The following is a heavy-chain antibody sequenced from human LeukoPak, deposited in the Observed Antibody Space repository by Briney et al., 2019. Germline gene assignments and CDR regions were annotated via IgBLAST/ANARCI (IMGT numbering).Heavy chain of an antibody. V-gene: IGHV1-69*04. CDR1: GGTFSSYA. CDR3: ARDRIAVAGTPNYYYYGMDV. CDR2: IIPILGIA. Sequence: SVKVSCKASGGTFSSYAISWVRQAPGQGLEWMGRIIPILGIANYAQKFQGSVTITADKSTGTAYMELSSLRSEDTAVYYCARDRIAVAGTPNYYYYGMDVWGQGTTVTVSS. J-gene: IGHJ6*02. D-gene: IGHD6-19*01.